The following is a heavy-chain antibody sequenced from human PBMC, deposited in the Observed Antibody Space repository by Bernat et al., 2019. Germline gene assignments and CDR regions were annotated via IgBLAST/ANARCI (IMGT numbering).Heavy chain of an antibody. CDR3: ARLGGSDPHAVDY. V-gene: IGHV4-34*01. CDR1: GGSFSGYY. J-gene: IGHJ4*02. D-gene: IGHD1-26*01. Sequence: QVQLHQWGAGLLKPSETLSPTCAVYGGSFSGYYWSWIRHPPGKGLEWIGEINHSGSTNYNPSLKSRVTISVDASKNQFSLKLSSVTAADTAVYYCARLGGSDPHAVDYWGQGTLVTVSS. CDR2: INHSGST.